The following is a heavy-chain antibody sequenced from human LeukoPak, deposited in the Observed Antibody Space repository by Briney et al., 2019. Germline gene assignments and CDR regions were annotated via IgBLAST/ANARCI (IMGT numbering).Heavy chain of an antibody. V-gene: IGHV1-69*01. Sequence: ASVKVSCKASGGTFSSYAISWVRQAPGQGLEWMRGIIPIFGTANYAQKFQGRVTITADESTSTAYMELSSLRSEDPAVSYCAGDRYYFYYYYMDVWGKGTTVTVSS. CDR1: GGTFSSYA. CDR2: IIPIFGTA. J-gene: IGHJ6*03. CDR3: AGDRYYFYYYYMDV.